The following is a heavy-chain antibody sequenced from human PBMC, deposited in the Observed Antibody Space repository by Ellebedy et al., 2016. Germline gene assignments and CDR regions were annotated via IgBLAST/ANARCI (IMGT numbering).Heavy chain of an antibody. V-gene: IGHV5-10-1*01. J-gene: IGHJ4*02. Sequence: GGSLRLSXKGSGYRFTSYWISWMRQMPGKGLEWLGRIDPSDSYTNYNPSFQGHVTISADKSISTAYLQWSSLKASDTAMYYCASLAGPPLDYYGSGSYSYPDYWGQGTLVTVSS. CDR3: ASLAGPPLDYYGSGSYSYPDY. CDR1: GYRFTSYW. D-gene: IGHD3-10*01. CDR2: IDPSDSYT.